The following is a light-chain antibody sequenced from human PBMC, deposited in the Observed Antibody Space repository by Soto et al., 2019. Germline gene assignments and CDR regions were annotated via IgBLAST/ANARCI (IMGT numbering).Light chain of an antibody. J-gene: IGLJ1*01. CDR1: SSDVGGYNS. V-gene: IGLV2-14*01. Sequence: LTQPSPLSGSPGQSITISCTRNSSDVGGYNSVSWYQQHPGKAPKLVIYDVGNRPSGVSDRFSGSKSGNTASLTISGLQAEDEAEYYCSSYTSSSTYVFGAGTKVTAL. CDR3: SSYTSSSTYV. CDR2: DVG.